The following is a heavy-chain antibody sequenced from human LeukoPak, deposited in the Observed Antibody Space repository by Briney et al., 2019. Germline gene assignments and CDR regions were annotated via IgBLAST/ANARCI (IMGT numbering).Heavy chain of an antibody. CDR2: ISNTGSPI. CDR1: GFTFRKEE. CDR3: ARGGLGIVVVPAAIYPDY. V-gene: IGHV3-48*03. J-gene: IGHJ4*02. Sequence: GGSLRLSCVVSGFTFRKEELNWVRQAPGKGLEWIAYISNTGSPIHYRDSVKGRFTISRDNAKNSLYLQMNSLRAEDTAVYYCARGGLGIVVVPAAIYPDYWGQGTLVTVSS. D-gene: IGHD2-2*03.